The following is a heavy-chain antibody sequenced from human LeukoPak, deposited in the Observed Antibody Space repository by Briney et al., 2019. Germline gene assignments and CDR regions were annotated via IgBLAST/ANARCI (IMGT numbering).Heavy chain of an antibody. D-gene: IGHD2-2*01. CDR2: INSDGSST. CDR1: GFTFSSYW. J-gene: IGHJ3*02. V-gene: IGHV3-74*01. Sequence: GGSLRLSCAASGFTFSSYWMHWVRQAPGKGLVWVSRINSDGSSTSYAGSVKGRFTISRDNAKNTLYLQMNSLRAEDTAVYYCARDRYCSSTSCYDDAFDIWGQGTMVTVSS. CDR3: ARDRYCSSTSCYDDAFDI.